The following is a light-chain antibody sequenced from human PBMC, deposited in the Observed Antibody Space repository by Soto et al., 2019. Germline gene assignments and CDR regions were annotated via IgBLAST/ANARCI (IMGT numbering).Light chain of an antibody. Sequence: LTQPPSVSVAPGQTARITCGGKNIGSKSVHWYQQKPGQAPVLVVSDNSDRPSGIPERFSGSNSGNTATLTISSVEAGDEADFYCQVWDTNSDLYVFGPGTKVTV. J-gene: IGLJ1*01. CDR3: QVWDTNSDLYV. CDR1: NIGSKS. V-gene: IGLV3-21*02. CDR2: DNS.